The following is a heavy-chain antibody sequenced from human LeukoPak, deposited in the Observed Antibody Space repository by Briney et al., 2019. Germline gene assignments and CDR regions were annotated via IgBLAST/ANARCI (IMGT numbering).Heavy chain of an antibody. CDR3: AKNDLSWGTYDQYMDV. J-gene: IGHJ6*03. CDR2: IWYNGNEK. Sequence: GGSLKLSCAASGFTFSNYGMLWVRQAPGKGLEGVAVIWYNGNEKYYGDSVKGRFTISRDDLKNTLYLQMDSLRAEDTAVYYCAKNDLSWGTYDQYMDVWGTGTTVTV. CDR1: GFTFSNYG. V-gene: IGHV3-33*06. D-gene: IGHD1-1*01.